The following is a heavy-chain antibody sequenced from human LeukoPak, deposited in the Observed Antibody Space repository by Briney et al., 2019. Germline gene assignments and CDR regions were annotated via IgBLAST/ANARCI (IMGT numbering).Heavy chain of an antibody. V-gene: IGHV4-4*09. CDR2: IYTSGST. Sequence: PSETLSLTCTVSGGSFSSYYWSWIRQPPGKGLEWIGYIYTSGSTNYNPSLKSRVTISVDTSKNQFSLKLSSVTAADTAVYYCARHKSSTSSTGSAFDIWGQGTMVTVSS. J-gene: IGHJ3*02. D-gene: IGHD2-2*01. CDR3: ARHKSSTSSTGSAFDI. CDR1: GGSFSSYY.